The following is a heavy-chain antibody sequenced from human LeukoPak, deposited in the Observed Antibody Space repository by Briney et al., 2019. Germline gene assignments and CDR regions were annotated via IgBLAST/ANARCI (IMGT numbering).Heavy chain of an antibody. V-gene: IGHV1-2*02. CDR3: ARMWSDYSHYDY. J-gene: IGHJ4*02. CDR2: IHPNGGT. D-gene: IGHD4-11*01. Sequence: ASVKVSCKASGYTFTVHYMHWLRQAPGQGPEWMGWIHPNGGTNYAPKFQGRVTLTRDTSISTAYMELSSLSSDDTAVYCCARMWSDYSHYDYWGQGTLVTVSS. CDR1: GYTFTVHY.